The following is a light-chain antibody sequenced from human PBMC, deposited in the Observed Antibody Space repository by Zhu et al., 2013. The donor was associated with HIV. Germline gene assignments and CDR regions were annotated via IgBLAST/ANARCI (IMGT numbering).Light chain of an antibody. J-gene: IGKJ1*01. V-gene: IGKV1-13*02. CDR2: DAS. CDR3: QQYNSYLWT. Sequence: AVQMTQSPSFLSASVGDRVTISCRASQDVFSALAWYQQTPGKAPRLLIYDASNLESGVPSRFSGSGSGTEFTLTISSLQPDDFATYYCQQYNSYLWTFGQGTKVEIK. CDR1: QDVFSA.